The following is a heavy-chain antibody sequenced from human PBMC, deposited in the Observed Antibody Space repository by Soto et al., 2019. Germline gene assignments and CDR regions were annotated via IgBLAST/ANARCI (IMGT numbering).Heavy chain of an antibody. CDR1: GFSFSNVW. CDR2: IKSRSVGGTT. J-gene: IGHJ4*02. Sequence: EVQLVESGGGLVKPGGSLTLSCAASGFSFSNVWMSWVRQAPGKGLEWVGNIKSRSVGGTTDYTAPVKGRFTISRDDSKDTLYLQMNSLNTEDTAVYYCTTYSTHTFCDGGPCYYVQTKVHDSWCQGVLVTVSS. CDR3: TTYSTHTFCDGGPCYYVQTKVHDS. D-gene: IGHD2-21*01. V-gene: IGHV3-15*01.